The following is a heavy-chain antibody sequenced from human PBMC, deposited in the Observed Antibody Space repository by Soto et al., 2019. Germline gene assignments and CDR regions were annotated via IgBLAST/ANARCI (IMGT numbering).Heavy chain of an antibody. D-gene: IGHD3-10*01. J-gene: IGHJ5*02. V-gene: IGHV1-69*06. Sequence: SVKVSCKASGGTFSSYAISWVRQAPGQGLEWMGGIIPIFGTANYAQKFQGRVTITADKSTSTAYMELSSLRSEDTAVYYCASTINYYGSGSYPYNWFDPWGQGTLVTVSS. CDR2: IIPIFGTA. CDR1: GGTFSSYA. CDR3: ASTINYYGSGSYPYNWFDP.